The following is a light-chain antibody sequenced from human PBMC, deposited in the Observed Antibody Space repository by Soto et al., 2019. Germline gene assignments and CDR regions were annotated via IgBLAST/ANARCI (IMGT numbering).Light chain of an antibody. V-gene: IGKV3-15*01. J-gene: IGKJ4*01. Sequence: EIVLTQSPGTLSLSPGERGTLSCRASQSVGSFLAWYQQKPGQAPRLLIYGVSTRANGVPARFSGSASGTVFTLTISSLQSEDFAVYYCQQYNNWPLTFGGGTKVDIK. CDR1: QSVGSF. CDR2: GVS. CDR3: QQYNNWPLT.